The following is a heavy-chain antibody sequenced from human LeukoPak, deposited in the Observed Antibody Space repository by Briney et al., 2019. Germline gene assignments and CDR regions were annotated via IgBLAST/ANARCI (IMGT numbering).Heavy chain of an antibody. CDR2: INHNGNVN. D-gene: IGHD6-19*01. CDR3: AKDQYSSGWYGNYYYGMDV. Sequence: GGSLRLSCAASGFTFSSYWMNWARQAPGKGLEWVASINHNGNVNYYVDSVKGRFTISRDNAKNSLYLQMNSLRAEDTAVYYCAKDQYSSGWYGNYYYGMDVWGQGTTVTVSS. V-gene: IGHV3-7*03. J-gene: IGHJ6*02. CDR1: GFTFSSYW.